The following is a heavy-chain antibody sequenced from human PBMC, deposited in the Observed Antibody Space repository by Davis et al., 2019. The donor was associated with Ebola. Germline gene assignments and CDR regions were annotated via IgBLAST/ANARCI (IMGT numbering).Heavy chain of an antibody. CDR1: RFTFSGSA. V-gene: IGHV3-73*01. CDR2: IRSKANSYAT. CDR3: TTTTTHFDY. J-gene: IGHJ4*02. Sequence: PGGSLRLSCAASRFTFSGSAMRWVRQASGKGLEWVGRIRSKANSYATAYAASVNGRFTISRDDSKNTAYLQMNSLKTEDTAVYYCTTTTTHFDYWGQGTLVTVSS. D-gene: IGHD1-26*01.